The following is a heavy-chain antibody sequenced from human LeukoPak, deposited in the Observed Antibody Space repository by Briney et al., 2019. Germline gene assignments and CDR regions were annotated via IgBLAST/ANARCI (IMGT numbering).Heavy chain of an antibody. CDR3: ARTRPGSYFDY. J-gene: IGHJ4*02. D-gene: IGHD1-14*01. Sequence: GGSLRLSCAASGFSFSTLSMSWVRQAPGKGLEWISYISSTTSSTSYADSVKGRFTISRDNANNSLYLQMNSLRDEDTAVYYCARTRPGSYFDYWGQGTLVTVSS. CDR1: GFSFSTLS. CDR2: ISSTTSST. V-gene: IGHV3-48*02.